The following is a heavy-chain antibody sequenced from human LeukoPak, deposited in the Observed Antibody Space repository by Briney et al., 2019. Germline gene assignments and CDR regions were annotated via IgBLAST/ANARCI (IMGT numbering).Heavy chain of an antibody. D-gene: IGHD5-18*01. CDR2: MQYTGNS. V-gene: IGHV4-59*01. CDR3: ARDAQHSYGRYFAY. CDR1: GGSISTYY. Sequence: PSETLSLICTVSGGSISTYYWNWIRKSPGKGLEWIGFMQYTGNSNYNPSLRSRVTMSVDTSKNQVSLDLSSVTAADTAVYYCARDAQHSYGRYFAYWGQGILVTVS. J-gene: IGHJ4*02.